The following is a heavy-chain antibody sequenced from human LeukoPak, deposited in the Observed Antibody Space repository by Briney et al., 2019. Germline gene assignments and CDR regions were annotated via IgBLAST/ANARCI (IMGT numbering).Heavy chain of an antibody. D-gene: IGHD6-6*01. Sequence: GASVKVSCKASGYTFTGYYMHWVRHAPGQGLEWMGWFTPNSGGTYYAQKFQGRVTMTRDTSIGTAYMELSRLRSDDTAVYYCASGPKQARTPQMPFDYWGQGTLVTVSS. CDR2: FTPNSGGT. CDR1: GYTFTGYY. V-gene: IGHV1-2*02. J-gene: IGHJ4*02. CDR3: ASGPKQARTPQMPFDY.